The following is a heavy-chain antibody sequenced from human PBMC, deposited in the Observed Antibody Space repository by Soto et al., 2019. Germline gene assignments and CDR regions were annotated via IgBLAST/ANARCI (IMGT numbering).Heavy chain of an antibody. J-gene: IGHJ4*02. CDR3: AFNSGSGSYYFDY. V-gene: IGHV3-23*01. CDR1: GFTFSSYA. D-gene: IGHD3-10*01. Sequence: EVQLLESGGGLVQPGGSLRLSCAASGFTFSSYAMWWVRQYPGKGLECVSAISGGGETTYYADSVKGRFTISRDNSKNTLDLQMNSLRAEDTAVYYCAFNSGSGSYYFDYWGQGTLVTVSS. CDR2: ISGGGETT.